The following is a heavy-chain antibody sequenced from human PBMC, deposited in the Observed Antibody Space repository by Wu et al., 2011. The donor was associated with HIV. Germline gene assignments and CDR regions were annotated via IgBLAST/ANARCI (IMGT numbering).Heavy chain of an antibody. CDR1: GYMFTSYS. CDR2: ITPVFGTT. Sequence: QVQLVQSGAEVKKPGASVKVSCKASGYMFTSYSIHWVRQVPGQGLEWMGRITPVFGTTDYAQKFQGRVTITADDFATTVYMDLNRLTPEDTAVYFCARGRRVIPAADNNWFDPWGQGTPGHRL. J-gene: IGHJ5*02. D-gene: IGHD2-2*01. V-gene: IGHV1-69*18. CDR3: ARGRRVIPAADNNWFDP.